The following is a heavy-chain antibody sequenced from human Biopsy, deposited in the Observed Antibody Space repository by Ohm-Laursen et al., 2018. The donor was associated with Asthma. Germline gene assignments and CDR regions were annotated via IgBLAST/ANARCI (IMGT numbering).Heavy chain of an antibody. CDR3: AKEVFAGWELRRGPDS. CDR2: ISFDGTNR. D-gene: IGHD1-26*01. CDR1: GFSFSNYG. Sequence: SLRLSCAASGFSFSNYGMHWVRQAPGKGLDWVAVISFDGTNRNYTDSVKGRFTISRDNSRNTLHLEMNSLRAEDTAVYFCAKEVFAGWELRRGPDSWGQGTLVTVSS. J-gene: IGHJ4*02. V-gene: IGHV3-30*18.